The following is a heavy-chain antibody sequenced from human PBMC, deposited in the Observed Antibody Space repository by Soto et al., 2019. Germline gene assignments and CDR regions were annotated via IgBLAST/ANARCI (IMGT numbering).Heavy chain of an antibody. D-gene: IGHD1-1*01. V-gene: IGHV3-30*03. CDR3: ARGMERHYFDY. J-gene: IGHJ4*02. Sequence: PGESLRLSCAASGFTFSSYGMHWVRQAPGKGLEWVAVISYDGSNKYYADSVKGRFTISRDNAKNSLYLQMNSLRAEDTAVYYSARGMERHYFDYWGQGTLVTVSS. CDR1: GFTFSSYG. CDR2: ISYDGSNK.